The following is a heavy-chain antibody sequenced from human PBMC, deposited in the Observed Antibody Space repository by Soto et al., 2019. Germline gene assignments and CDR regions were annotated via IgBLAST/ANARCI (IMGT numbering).Heavy chain of an antibody. CDR2: IIPIFGTA. D-gene: IGHD5-18*01. CDR1: GGTFSSYA. Sequence: GASVKVSCKASGGTFSSYAISWVRQAPGQGLEWMGGIIPIFGTANYAQKFQGRVTITADESTSTAYMELSSLRSEDTAVHYCARGRTAMVTIYWFDPWGQGTLVTVSS. V-gene: IGHV1-69*13. CDR3: ARGRTAMVTIYWFDP. J-gene: IGHJ5*02.